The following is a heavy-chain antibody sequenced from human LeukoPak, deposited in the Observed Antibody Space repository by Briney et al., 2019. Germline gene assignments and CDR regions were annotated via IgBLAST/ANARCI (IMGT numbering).Heavy chain of an antibody. D-gene: IGHD3-3*01. CDR2: INHSGST. V-gene: IGHV4-34*01. J-gene: IGHJ4*02. CDR3: ARVRYYDFWSGYYTDSPISLFDY. Sequence: SETLSLTCAVYGGSFSGYYWSWIRQPPGKGLEWIGEINHSGSTNYNPSLKSRVTISVDTSKNQFSLKLSSVTAADTAVYYCARVRYYDFWSGYYTDSPISLFDYWGQGTLVTVSS. CDR1: GGSFSGYY.